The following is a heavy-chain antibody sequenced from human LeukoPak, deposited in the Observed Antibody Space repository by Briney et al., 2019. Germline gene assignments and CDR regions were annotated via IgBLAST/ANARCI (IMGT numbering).Heavy chain of an antibody. Sequence: GASVKVSCKASGYTFTGYYMHWVRQAPGQGLEWMGWINPNSGGTNYAQKFQGRVTMTRDTSISTAYMELSRLRSDDTAVYYCARVHPVDTAMAVDYWGQGTLVTVSS. D-gene: IGHD5-18*01. CDR1: GYTFTGYY. V-gene: IGHV1-2*02. J-gene: IGHJ4*02. CDR3: ARVHPVDTAMAVDY. CDR2: INPNSGGT.